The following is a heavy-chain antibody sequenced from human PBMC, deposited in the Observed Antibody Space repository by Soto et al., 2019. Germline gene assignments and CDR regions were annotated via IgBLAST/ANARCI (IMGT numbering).Heavy chain of an antibody. CDR1: GGTFSSYA. CDR3: ERVPEITGTTGY. CDR2: IIPIFGTA. D-gene: IGHD1-7*01. J-gene: IGHJ4*02. V-gene: IGHV1-69*01. Sequence: QVQLVQSGAEVKKPGSSVKVSCKASGGTFSSYAISWVRQAPGQGREWMGGIIPIFGTANYAQKFQGRVTITADESTSTAYMELRSLRSEDTAVYYCERVPEITGTTGYWGQGTLVTVSS.